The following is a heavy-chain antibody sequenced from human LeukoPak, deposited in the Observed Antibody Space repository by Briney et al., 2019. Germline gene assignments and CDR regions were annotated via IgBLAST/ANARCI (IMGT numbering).Heavy chain of an antibody. CDR1: GFTFSSYS. CDR3: ARTATDTGEFDY. Sequence: GGSLRLSCAASGFTFSSYSMNWVRQAPGKGLECVSSISSSSSSIYYADSVKGRFTISRDDAKNSLYLQINSLRAEDTAVYYCARTATDTGEFDYWGQGTLVTVSS. J-gene: IGHJ4*02. CDR2: ISSSSSSI. D-gene: IGHD6-13*01. V-gene: IGHV3-21*01.